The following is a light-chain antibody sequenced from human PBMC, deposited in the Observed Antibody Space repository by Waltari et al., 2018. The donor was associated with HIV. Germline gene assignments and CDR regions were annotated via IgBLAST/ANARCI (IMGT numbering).Light chain of an antibody. CDR3: QTWGTGIRV. CDR1: SGHSSYA. J-gene: IGLJ2*01. Sequence: QLVLTQSPSASASLGASVKLTCPLRSGHSSYAITWHQQQPEKGPRYMMKLNSDGSHSKGDGIPDRFSGSSSGAERYLTISSLQSEDEADYYCQTWGTGIRVFGGGTKLTVL. CDR2: LNSDGSH. V-gene: IGLV4-69*01.